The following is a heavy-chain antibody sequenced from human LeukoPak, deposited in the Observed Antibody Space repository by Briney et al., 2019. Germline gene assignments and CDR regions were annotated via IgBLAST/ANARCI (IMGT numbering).Heavy chain of an antibody. CDR2: INHSGST. CDR1: GYSISSGYY. V-gene: IGHV4-38-2*02. D-gene: IGHD6-13*01. J-gene: IGHJ4*02. Sequence: SETLSLTCTVSGYSISSGYYWSWIRQPPGKGLEWIGEINHSGSTNYNPSLKSRVTISVDTSKNQFSLKLSSVTAADTAVYYCAGFKGIAAAGPFDYWGQGTLVTVSS. CDR3: AGFKGIAAAGPFDY.